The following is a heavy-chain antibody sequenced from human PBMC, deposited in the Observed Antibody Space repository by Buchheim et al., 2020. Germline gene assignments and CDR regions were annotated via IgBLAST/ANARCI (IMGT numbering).Heavy chain of an antibody. V-gene: IGHV3-66*01. D-gene: IGHD4-17*01. CDR3: ATGGVTTVTTGEFDY. Sequence: EVQLVESGGGLVQPGGSLRLSCAASGFTVSSKYMSWVRRAPGKGLECVSLIYYTGDAYYADSVKGRFIISRDESKNTLYLQMNGLRADDSALYYCATGGVTTVTTGEFDYWGQGTL. J-gene: IGHJ4*02. CDR1: GFTVSSKY. CDR2: IYYTGDA.